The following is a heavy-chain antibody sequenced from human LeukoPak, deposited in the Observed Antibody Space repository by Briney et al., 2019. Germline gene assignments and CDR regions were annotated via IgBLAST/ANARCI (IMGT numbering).Heavy chain of an antibody. CDR3: AKGYAWEASYYYYYMDV. CDR2: ISGSGGST. CDR1: GFTFSSYG. D-gene: IGHD1-26*01. V-gene: IGHV3-23*01. Sequence: PGGTLRLSCAASGFTFSSYGMSWVRQAPGKGLEWVSAISGSGGSTYYADSVKGRFTISRDNSKNTLYLQMNSLRAEDTAVYYCAKGYAWEASYYYYYMDVWGKGTTVTISS. J-gene: IGHJ6*03.